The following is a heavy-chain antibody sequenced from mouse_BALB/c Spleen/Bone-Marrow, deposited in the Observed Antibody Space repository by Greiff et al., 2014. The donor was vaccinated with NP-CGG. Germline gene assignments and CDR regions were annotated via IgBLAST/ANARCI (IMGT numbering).Heavy chain of an antibody. CDR2: IYPTTGYT. J-gene: IGHJ4*01. CDR1: GYTFTNYW. D-gene: IGHD2-14*01. V-gene: IGHV1-7*01. CDR3: AREGSYSRSYAMDD. Sequence: QVQLKQSGAELAKPGASVKMSCKASGYTFTNYWMHWVKQRPGQGLEWIGYIYPTTGYTEYNQKFKDKATLTADKSSTTAYMQLSRLTSEDSAVYYCAREGSYSRSYAMDDWGQGTSVTVSS.